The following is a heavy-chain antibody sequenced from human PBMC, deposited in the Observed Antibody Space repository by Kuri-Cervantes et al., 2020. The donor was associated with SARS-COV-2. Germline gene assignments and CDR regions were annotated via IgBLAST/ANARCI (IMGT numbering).Heavy chain of an antibody. V-gene: IGHV3-7*01. CDR1: GFTFSSYW. Sequence: GGSLRLSCAASGFTFSSYWMSWVRQAPGKGLEWVANIKQDGSEKYYVDSVEGRFTISRDNAKNSLYLQMNSLRAEDTAVYYCARDLTDIVVVPAAPAGDAFDIWGQGTMVTVSS. D-gene: IGHD2-2*01. CDR2: IKQDGSEK. J-gene: IGHJ3*02. CDR3: ARDLTDIVVVPAAPAGDAFDI.